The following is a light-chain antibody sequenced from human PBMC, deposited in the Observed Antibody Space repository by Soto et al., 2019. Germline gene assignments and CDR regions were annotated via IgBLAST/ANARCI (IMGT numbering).Light chain of an antibody. V-gene: IGKV3-20*01. Sequence: EIVLTQSAGTLSLSPRERATLSCRASQSIFNNYLAWYQQKPGQAPRLLVYGASFRATGIPDRFSGSGSGTDFTLTISRLEPEDFAVYYCQQYGGSPFTFGQGTRLEIK. CDR3: QQYGGSPFT. J-gene: IGKJ2*01. CDR1: QSIFNNY. CDR2: GAS.